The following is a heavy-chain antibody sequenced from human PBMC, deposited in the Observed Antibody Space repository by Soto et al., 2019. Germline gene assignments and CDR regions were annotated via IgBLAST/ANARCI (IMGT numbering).Heavy chain of an antibody. CDR1: GGSISSGDYY. Sequence: PXETLSLTCTVSGGSISSGDYYWSWIRQHPGKGLEWIGYIYYSGSTYYNPSLKSRVTISVDTSKNQFSLKLSSVTAADTAVYYCARARWTAAGTNWFDHWGQGTLVTVSS. CDR3: ARARWTAAGTNWFDH. CDR2: IYYSGST. D-gene: IGHD6-13*01. V-gene: IGHV4-31*03. J-gene: IGHJ5*02.